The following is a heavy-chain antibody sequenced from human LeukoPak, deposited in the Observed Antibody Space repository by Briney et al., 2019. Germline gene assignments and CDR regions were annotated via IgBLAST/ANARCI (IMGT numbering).Heavy chain of an antibody. Sequence: ASVTVSCTVSGYTLTELSMHWVRQAPGKGLEWMGGFDPEDGETIYAQKFQGRVTMTEDTSTDTAYMELSSLRSEDTAVYYCATDPMVRGVIAFDYWGQGTLVTDSS. CDR3: ATDPMVRGVIAFDY. CDR2: FDPEDGET. J-gene: IGHJ4*02. V-gene: IGHV1-24*01. D-gene: IGHD3-10*01. CDR1: GYTLTELS.